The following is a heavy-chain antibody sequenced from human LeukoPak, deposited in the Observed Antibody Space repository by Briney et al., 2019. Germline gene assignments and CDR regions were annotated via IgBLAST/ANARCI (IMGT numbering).Heavy chain of an antibody. CDR1: GFTFSNAW. CDR2: IKSKIDGGTT. D-gene: IGHD5-18*01. CDR3: AREPGYSYGLYYYMDV. V-gene: IGHV3-15*01. Sequence: GGSLRLSCAASGFTFSNAWMSWVRQAPGKGLEWVGRIKSKIDGGTTDYGAPVKGRFTISRDNAKNSLYLQMNSLRAEDTAVYYCAREPGYSYGLYYYMDVWGKGTTVTVSS. J-gene: IGHJ6*03.